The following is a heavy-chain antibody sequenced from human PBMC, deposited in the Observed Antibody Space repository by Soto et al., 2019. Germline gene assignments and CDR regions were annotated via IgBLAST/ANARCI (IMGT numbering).Heavy chain of an antibody. V-gene: IGHV3-23*01. D-gene: IGHD3-22*01. J-gene: IGHJ4*02. Sequence: EVQLLESGGGLVQPGGPLRLSCTASGFTFSNYDMTWVRQAPGKGLDWVSTISGSGASTYYADSVKGRFTISRDNSKNTVYLKMHSLRVEDTAVYYCANRNYYGKSGYTYPYFDFWGQGSLVTVSS. CDR2: ISGSGAST. CDR3: ANRNYYGKSGYTYPYFDF. CDR1: GFTFSNYD.